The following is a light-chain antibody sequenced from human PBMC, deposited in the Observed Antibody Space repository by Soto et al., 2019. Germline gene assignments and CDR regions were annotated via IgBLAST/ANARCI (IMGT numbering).Light chain of an antibody. V-gene: IGLV1-51*01. Sequence: QSVLTQPPSVSAAPGQKVTISCSGSSSNIGNNYVSWYQQFPGTAPKLLIYDNNKRPSGIPDRFSGSKSGTSATLDITGLQTGDEADYYCGTWDSSLSAAVFGGGTKVTVL. CDR2: DNN. CDR3: GTWDSSLSAAV. CDR1: SSNIGNNY. J-gene: IGLJ2*01.